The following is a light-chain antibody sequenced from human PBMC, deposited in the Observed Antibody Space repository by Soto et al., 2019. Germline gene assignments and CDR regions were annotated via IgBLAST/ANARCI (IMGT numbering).Light chain of an antibody. Sequence: QSVSSPPPAASGTPGQSLPVSCSGSISNIGSNTVTWYQQLPGTPPILLLYSNNLLSSGVPDRFSGSRYGTSASLAISGLQSEDEADYYCATWDARLNGYVFGRGTKVTVL. CDR2: SNN. CDR3: ATWDARLNGYV. CDR1: ISNIGSNT. J-gene: IGLJ1*01. V-gene: IGLV1-44*01.